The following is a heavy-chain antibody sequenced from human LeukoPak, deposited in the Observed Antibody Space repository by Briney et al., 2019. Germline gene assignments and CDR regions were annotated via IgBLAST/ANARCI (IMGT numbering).Heavy chain of an antibody. Sequence: SVKVSCKASGGTFSSYDISWVRQAPGQGLEWMGGIIPIFGRANYAQKFQGRVTITADESTSTAYMELSSLRSEDTAVYYCARVSAMGRKYYLDYWGQGTLVTVSS. CDR2: IIPIFGRA. D-gene: IGHD5-18*01. J-gene: IGHJ4*02. V-gene: IGHV1-69*01. CDR1: GGTFSSYD. CDR3: ARVSAMGRKYYLDY.